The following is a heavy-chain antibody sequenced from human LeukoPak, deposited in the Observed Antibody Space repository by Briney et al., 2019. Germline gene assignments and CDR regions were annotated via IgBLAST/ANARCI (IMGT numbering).Heavy chain of an antibody. CDR3: ARDTSSNDY. J-gene: IGHJ4*02. CDR1: GITFSTYS. CDR2: ISSGSTYI. Sequence: GGSLRLSCEATGITFSTYSMNLVRQAPGKGLEWVSSISSGSTYIYYADSVQGRFTLSRDNANNSLYLQMNSLRVEDTAVYYCARDTSSNDYWGQGTLVSVSS. V-gene: IGHV3-21*01.